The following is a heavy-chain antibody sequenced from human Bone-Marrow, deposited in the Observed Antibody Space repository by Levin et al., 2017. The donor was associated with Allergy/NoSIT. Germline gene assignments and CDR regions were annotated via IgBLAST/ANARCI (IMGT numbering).Heavy chain of an antibody. J-gene: IGHJ6*03. Sequence: GESLKISCAASGFTFSSYGMHWVRQAPGKGLEWVAVISYDGSNKYYADSVKGRFTISRDNSKNTLYLQMNSLRAEDTAVYYCAKDSDYYGSVYYYYMDVWGKGTTVTVSS. V-gene: IGHV3-30*18. CDR2: ISYDGSNK. D-gene: IGHD3-10*01. CDR3: AKDSDYYGSVYYYYMDV. CDR1: GFTFSSYG.